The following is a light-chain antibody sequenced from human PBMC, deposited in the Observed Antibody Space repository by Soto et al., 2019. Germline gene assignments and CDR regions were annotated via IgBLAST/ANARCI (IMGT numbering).Light chain of an antibody. CDR2: GAS. CDR1: QGISSY. J-gene: IGKJ1*01. CDR3: QQTSAFPRT. V-gene: IGKV1-9*01. Sequence: DIQLTQSPSFLSASVGDRVTITCRASQGISSYLAWYQQTPGKAPKLLIHGASSLYRGVSSRFSGGGTGADFTLTISSLQPEDFATYYCQQTSAFPRTFGQGTKVDVK.